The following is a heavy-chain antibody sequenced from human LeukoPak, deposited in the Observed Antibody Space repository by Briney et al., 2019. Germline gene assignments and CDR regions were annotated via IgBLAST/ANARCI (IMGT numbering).Heavy chain of an antibody. Sequence: SETLSLTCAVSGDSIRSSSYYWGWTRQPPGKGLEWIGSIYYRGSTYYNPSLKSRVTISVDTSKSQFSLELTSVTVADTAVYFCATGIVAFKSRFFDYWGQGNLITVSS. D-gene: IGHD3-10*01. CDR1: GDSIRSSSYY. CDR2: IYYRGST. V-gene: IGHV4-39*01. CDR3: ATGIVAFKSRFFDY. J-gene: IGHJ4*02.